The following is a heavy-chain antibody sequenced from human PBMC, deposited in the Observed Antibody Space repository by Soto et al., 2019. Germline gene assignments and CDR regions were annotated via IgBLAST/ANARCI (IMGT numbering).Heavy chain of an antibody. D-gene: IGHD1-26*01. CDR1: GFTFTMYL. CDR2: VNSDGTGT. CDR3: ARDFISGKYFGY. V-gene: IGHV3-74*01. J-gene: IGHJ4*02. Sequence: PGGSLRLSCEASGFTFTMYLMHWVRQSPGKGLVWVSRVNSDGTGTTYADSVKGRLTMTTDTPTSTAYMEIKSLRPDDTAVYYCARDFISGKYFGYWGQGTPVTVSS.